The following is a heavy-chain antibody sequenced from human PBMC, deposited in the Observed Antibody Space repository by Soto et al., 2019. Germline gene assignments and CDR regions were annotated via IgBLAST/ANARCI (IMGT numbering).Heavy chain of an antibody. D-gene: IGHD3-10*01. Sequence: QVQLLESGGGVVQPGRSLRLSCAASGFTFSSYGMHWVRQAPGKGLEWVAVIWYDGSNKYYADSVKGRFTISRDNSKNTLYLQMNSLRAEDTAVYYCARESSREYYFDYWGQGTLVTVSS. CDR1: GFTFSSYG. CDR2: IWYDGSNK. J-gene: IGHJ4*02. CDR3: ARESSREYYFDY. V-gene: IGHV3-33*01.